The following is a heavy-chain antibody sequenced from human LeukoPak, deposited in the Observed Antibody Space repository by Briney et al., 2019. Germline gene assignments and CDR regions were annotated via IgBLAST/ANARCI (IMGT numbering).Heavy chain of an antibody. CDR2: IFPSGGEI. CDR3: ARRSQYDSKEIDY. CDR1: RLPFSTLY. Sequence: GGSQTLLCAVCRLPFSTLYTIWARQPPGEGLEWVSCIFPSGGEIHSADAVGGRFTISRDNSKNTLYLQMNSLRADDAAVYYCARRSQYDSKEIDYWGQGTLVTVSS. D-gene: IGHD3-22*01. V-gene: IGHV3-66*02. J-gene: IGHJ4*02.